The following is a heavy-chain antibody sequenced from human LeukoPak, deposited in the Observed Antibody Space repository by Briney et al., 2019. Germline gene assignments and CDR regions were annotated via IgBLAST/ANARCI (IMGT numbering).Heavy chain of an antibody. Sequence: GGSLRLSCAASGFTFSSYWMSWVRQAPGKGLEWVANIKQDEIVKYYVDSVKGRFTISRDNAKNSLYLQMNSLRAEDTAVYYCVPHAGTVGYWGQGTLVTVSS. V-gene: IGHV3-7*02. CDR1: GFTFSSYW. D-gene: IGHD1-26*01. J-gene: IGHJ4*02. CDR3: VPHAGTVGY. CDR2: IKQDEIVK.